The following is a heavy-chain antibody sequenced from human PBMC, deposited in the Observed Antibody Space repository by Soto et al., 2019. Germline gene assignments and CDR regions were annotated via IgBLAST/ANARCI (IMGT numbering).Heavy chain of an antibody. CDR1: GGSISSGGYS. CDR2: IYHSGST. J-gene: IGHJ4*02. Sequence: PSETLSLTCAVSGGSISSGGYSWSWIRQPPGKGLEWIGYIYHSGSTYYNPSLKSRVTISVDRSKNQFSLKLSSVTAADTAVYYCAKPLRDDFNLFDYWGQGTLVTVSS. V-gene: IGHV4-30-2*01. D-gene: IGHD2-21*02. CDR3: AKPLRDDFNLFDY.